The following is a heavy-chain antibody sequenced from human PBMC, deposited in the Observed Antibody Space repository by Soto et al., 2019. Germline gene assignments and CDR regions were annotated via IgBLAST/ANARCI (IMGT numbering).Heavy chain of an antibody. J-gene: IGHJ4*02. CDR3: AHRPSTAPGYFDY. CDR2: IYWDDDR. CDR1: GSSLSTNGVG. V-gene: IGHV2-5*02. D-gene: IGHD2-15*01. Sequence: QITLKESGPTLVKPTQTLTLTCSFSGSSLSTNGVGVAWIRQPPGKALEWLALIYWDDDRRYNPSLKSRLTLTKDTSKTPVVLTMPIMDPVDTATYYSAHRPSTAPGYFDYWGQGTLVTVSS.